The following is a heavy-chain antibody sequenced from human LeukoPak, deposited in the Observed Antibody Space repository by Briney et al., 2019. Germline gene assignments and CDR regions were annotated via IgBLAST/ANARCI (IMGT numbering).Heavy chain of an antibody. CDR1: DYSITSGDY. J-gene: IGHJ5*01. V-gene: IGHV4-38-2*01. Sequence: PSETLSLTCVVSDYSITSGDYWAWIRQPPGKGLEWIGSVYNSVSTSYNPSLKSRVTMSVGPSKNQFSLNLRSVTAADTAVYYCARNMSTEGWFDSWGRGTLVTVSS. D-gene: IGHD5/OR15-5a*01. CDR2: VYNSVST. CDR3: ARNMSTEGWFDS.